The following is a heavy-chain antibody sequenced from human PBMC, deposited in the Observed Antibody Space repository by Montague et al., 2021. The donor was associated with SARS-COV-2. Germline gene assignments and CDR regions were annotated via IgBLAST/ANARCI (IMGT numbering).Heavy chain of an antibody. CDR3: ARTFWGSWFGESWFGP. CDR2: IYTNETT. V-gene: IGHV4-4*07. J-gene: IGHJ5*02. Sequence: SETLSLTCTVSGGSISTYYWSWIRQPAGKGLEWIGRIYTNETTNYNPSLKSRVPMSVDTSKNQFSLKLTSVTAADTAVYYCARTFWGSWFGESWFGPWGQGTLVTVSS. CDR1: GGSISTYY. D-gene: IGHD3-10*01.